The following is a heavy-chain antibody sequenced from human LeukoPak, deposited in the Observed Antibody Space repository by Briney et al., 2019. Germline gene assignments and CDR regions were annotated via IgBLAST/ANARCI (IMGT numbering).Heavy chain of an antibody. CDR3: ARRWSIATHAFDI. V-gene: IGHV5-51*01. D-gene: IGHD6-6*01. CDR2: IYPGDSDT. J-gene: IGHJ3*02. CDR1: GYSFTSYW. Sequence: RGESLKISCKGSGYSFTSYWIGWVRQMPGKGLEWMGIIYPGDSDTRYSSSFQGQVTISADKSISTAYLQWSSLKASDTAMYYCARRWSIATHAFDIWGQGTMVTVSS.